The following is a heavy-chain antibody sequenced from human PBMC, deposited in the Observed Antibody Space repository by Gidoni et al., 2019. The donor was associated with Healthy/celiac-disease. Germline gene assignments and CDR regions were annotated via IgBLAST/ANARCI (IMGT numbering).Heavy chain of an antibody. CDR3: ATPGQQREYYFDY. Sequence: QVQLQQWGAGLLKPSETLSLTCAVYGGSFSGYYWSWIRQPPGKGLEWMGEINHSGSTNYNPALKSRVTISVDTSKNKFSLKLSSVTAADTAVYYCATPGQQREYYFDYWGQGTLVTVSS. CDR1: GGSFSGYY. V-gene: IGHV4-34*01. CDR2: INHSGST. J-gene: IGHJ4*02. D-gene: IGHD6-13*01.